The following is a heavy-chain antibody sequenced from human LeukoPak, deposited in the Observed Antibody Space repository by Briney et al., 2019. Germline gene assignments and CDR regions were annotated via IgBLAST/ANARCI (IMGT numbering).Heavy chain of an antibody. J-gene: IGHJ4*02. Sequence: GESLKISCKGSGYSFTNYWIAWVRQMPGKGLEWMGVIYPGDSDTRYNPSFQGQVTISADRSFGTAYLQWSSLKASDSAMYYCARREASTEHFDFWGQGTLVTVSS. D-gene: IGHD2-2*01. V-gene: IGHV5-51*01. CDR2: IYPGDSDT. CDR3: ARREASTEHFDF. CDR1: GYSFTNYW.